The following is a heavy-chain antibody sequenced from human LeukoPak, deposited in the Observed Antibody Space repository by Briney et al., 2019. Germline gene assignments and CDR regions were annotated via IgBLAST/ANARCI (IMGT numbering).Heavy chain of an antibody. J-gene: IGHJ4*02. CDR3: AKMKYQWLVRIYFDY. D-gene: IGHD6-19*01. CDR1: GFTFSSYA. Sequence: GGSLRLSCAASGFTFSSYAMSWVRQAPGAGLEWVSSISGSGGSTYYEDSVKGRFTISRDNSKNTLYLQMNSLRAEDSAVYYCAKMKYQWLVRIYFDYWGQGTLVTVSS. V-gene: IGHV3-23*01. CDR2: ISGSGGST.